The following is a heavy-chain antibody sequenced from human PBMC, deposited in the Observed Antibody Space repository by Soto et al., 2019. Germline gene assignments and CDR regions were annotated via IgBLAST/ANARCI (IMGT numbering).Heavy chain of an antibody. J-gene: IGHJ4*02. V-gene: IGHV1-46*01. CDR3: ARNVNSGFDY. D-gene: IGHD1-20*01. Sequence: ASVKVSCKASGYTFITYYIHWVRQAPGQGLEWMGFINPSGGSTSYAQKFQARVTMTRDTSTSTVYMELSSLRSEDTAVYYCARNVNSGFDYWGQGTLVTVSS. CDR2: INPSGGST. CDR1: GYTFITYY.